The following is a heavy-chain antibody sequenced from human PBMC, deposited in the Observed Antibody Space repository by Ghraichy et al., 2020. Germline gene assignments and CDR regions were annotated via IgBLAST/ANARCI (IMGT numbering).Heavy chain of an antibody. D-gene: IGHD6-13*01. CDR3: ASREAAVATKGDY. CDR2: VNGSGGRT. Sequence: GESLNISCTASGFTFSNYAMSWVRQAPGKGPEWVSDVNGSGGRTYYADSVKGRFTISRDNSKNTLYLQMMSLRVEDTAIYYCASREAAVATKGDYWGQGTLVTVSS. CDR1: GFTFSNYA. V-gene: IGHV3-23*01. J-gene: IGHJ4*02.